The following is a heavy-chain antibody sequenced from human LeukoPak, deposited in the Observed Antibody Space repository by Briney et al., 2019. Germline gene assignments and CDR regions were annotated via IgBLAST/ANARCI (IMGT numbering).Heavy chain of an antibody. J-gene: IGHJ5*02. CDR2: ICYSGNT. Sequence: PSETLSLTCTVSGGSISSVDYYWSWIRQPPGNGLEWIGYICYSGNTYYNPSLKSRITISVDTSKNQFSLELRSVTAADTAVYYCARDMRPYNWFDPWGQGTPVTVSS. CDR3: ARDMRPYNWFDP. D-gene: IGHD2-2*01. CDR1: GGSISSVDYY. V-gene: IGHV4-30-4*01.